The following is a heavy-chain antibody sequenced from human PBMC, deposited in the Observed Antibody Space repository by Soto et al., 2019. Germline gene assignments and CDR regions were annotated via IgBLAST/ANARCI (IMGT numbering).Heavy chain of an antibody. J-gene: IGHJ4*02. CDR3: ANEPPGIGVDY. CDR1: GFTFNTYW. D-gene: IGHD3-3*01. V-gene: IGHV3-74*01. CDR2: INPDGSST. Sequence: PGGSLRLSCAASGFTFNTYWMHWVRQAPGKGLVWVSRINPDGSSTSYADSVKGRFTISRDNARNTLYLQMISLRAEDTAVYYCANEPPGIGVDYWGQGTLVTVSS.